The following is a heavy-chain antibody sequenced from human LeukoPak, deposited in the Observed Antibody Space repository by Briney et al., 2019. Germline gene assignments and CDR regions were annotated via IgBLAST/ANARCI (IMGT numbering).Heavy chain of an antibody. V-gene: IGHV3-13*04. CDR2: IGTAGDT. CDR3: ARGIGRTVDY. CDR1: GFTFSSYD. D-gene: IGHD4-17*01. Sequence: GGSLRLSCAASGFTFSSYDMHWVRQVPGKGLEWVSAIGTAGDTYYPVSVRGRFTISRENAKNSLYLQMNSLRAGDTAVYYCARGIGRTVDYWGQGTLVTVSS. J-gene: IGHJ4*02.